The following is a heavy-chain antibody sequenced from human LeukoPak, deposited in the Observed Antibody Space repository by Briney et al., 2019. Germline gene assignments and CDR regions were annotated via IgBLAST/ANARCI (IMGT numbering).Heavy chain of an antibody. D-gene: IGHD2-21*02. Sequence: SQTLSLTCSVSGGSITSGRYYWSWIRQPAGKGLEWIGRLYTNDNTNYDPSLESRVSISVDTSKSQFYLQLTSVTAADTAVYFCARGVVTDDYYMDVWGKGITVIVSS. CDR3: ARGVVTDDYYMDV. J-gene: IGHJ6*03. CDR2: LYTNDNT. CDR1: GGSITSGRYY. V-gene: IGHV4-61*02.